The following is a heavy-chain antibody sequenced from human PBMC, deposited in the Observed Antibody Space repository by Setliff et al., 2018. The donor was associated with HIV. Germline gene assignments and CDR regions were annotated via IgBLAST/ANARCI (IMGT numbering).Heavy chain of an antibody. CDR1: GGSISSGGYY. CDR3: ARGKSGSYDAYDM. V-gene: IGHV4-39*07. J-gene: IGHJ3*02. Sequence: SETLSLTCTVSGGSISSGGYYWGWLRQSPGKGLEWIGSMFHSGNTYYNPSLESRVSMSVDTSTNQVSLQLSSVTAADTAVYYCARGKSGSYDAYDMWGQGTMVT. D-gene: IGHD5-12*01. CDR2: MFHSGNT.